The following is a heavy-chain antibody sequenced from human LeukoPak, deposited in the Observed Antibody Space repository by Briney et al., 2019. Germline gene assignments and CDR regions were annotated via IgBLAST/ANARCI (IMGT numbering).Heavy chain of an antibody. V-gene: IGHV3-7*01. CDR3: SNGIYRDSY. CDR2: IAQDGAEA. Sequence: GGSLRLSCEASGFTFSSYWMGWVRQAPGKGLEWVANIAQDGAEAVYADSVRGRFSISRDNAKNSLYLQMNNLRAEDTAVYYCSNGIYRDSYWGQGTQVTVSS. J-gene: IGHJ4*02. D-gene: IGHD1-26*01. CDR1: GFTFSSYW.